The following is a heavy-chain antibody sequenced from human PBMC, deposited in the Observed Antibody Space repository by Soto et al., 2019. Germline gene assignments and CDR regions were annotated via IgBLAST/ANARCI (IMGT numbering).Heavy chain of an antibody. CDR3: AKRSPPDY. J-gene: IGHJ4*02. V-gene: IGHV3-23*01. CDR2: ISGSGGST. Sequence: XGSLRLSFAASGFTFNSYAMSWVRQAPGKGLEWVSAISGSGGSTYYADSVKGRFTISRDNSKNTLFLQMNSLRAEDTAIYFCAKRSPPDYWGQGTLVTVSS. CDR1: GFTFNSYA.